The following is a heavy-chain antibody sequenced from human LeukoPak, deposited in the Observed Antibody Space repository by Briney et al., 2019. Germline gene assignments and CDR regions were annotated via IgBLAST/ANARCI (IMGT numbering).Heavy chain of an antibody. CDR2: ISPSGGST. CDR3: AKGSSLQWLVRGGLDI. CDR1: GFTFSSYA. J-gene: IGHJ3*02. V-gene: IGHV3-23*01. D-gene: IGHD6-19*01. Sequence: GGSLRLSCAASGFTFSSYAMNWIRQAPGKGLEWISAISPSGGSTFYADSVKGRITISRASTRNTLYLQLNSLRDEDTDVCYCAKGSSLQWLVRGGLDIWGKGTMVTVSS.